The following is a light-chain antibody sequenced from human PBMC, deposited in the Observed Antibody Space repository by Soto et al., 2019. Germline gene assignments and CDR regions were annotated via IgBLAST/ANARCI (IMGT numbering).Light chain of an antibody. V-gene: IGKV3-20*01. J-gene: IGKJ1*01. CDR3: QQYGSSPWT. CDR1: QSVSSN. Sequence: EIEMTQSPATLSVSPGERATLSCRASQSVSSNLAWYQQKPGQAPRLLIYGTSSRATGIPDRFSGSGSGTDFTLTINRLEPEDFVIYYCQQYGSSPWTFGQGTKVDIK. CDR2: GTS.